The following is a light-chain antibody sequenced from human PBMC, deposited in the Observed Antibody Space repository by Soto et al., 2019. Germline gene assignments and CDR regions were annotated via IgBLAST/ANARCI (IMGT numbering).Light chain of an antibody. J-gene: IGKJ5*01. CDR2: DAS. CDR3: QPYDNYRR. CDR1: QSIRRW. Sequence: THSASTVCVDVGDRVTITCRASQSIRRWLRWYQQKPGKAPKRLMYDASTLESGVQSRLSGSGSGTEFTIAIRRLQPADFASYYCQPYDNYRRFAQGTRLDIK. V-gene: IGKV1-5*01.